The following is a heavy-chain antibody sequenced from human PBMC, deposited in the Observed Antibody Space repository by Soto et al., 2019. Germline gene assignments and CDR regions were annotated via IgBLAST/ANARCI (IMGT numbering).Heavy chain of an antibody. D-gene: IGHD6-13*01. J-gene: IGHJ4*02. CDR1: GGSFSGYY. CDR3: ARERRVVGGYSSNWYDYSGY. CDR2: INHSGST. V-gene: IGHV4-34*01. Sequence: QVQLQQWGAGLLKPLETLSLTCAINGGSFSGYYWSWIRQPPGKGLEWIGEINHSGSTNYNPSLQSRVIISLDTSKNQFSLKLSSVTAADTAVYYCARERRVVGGYSSNWYDYSGYWGQGTLVKVSS.